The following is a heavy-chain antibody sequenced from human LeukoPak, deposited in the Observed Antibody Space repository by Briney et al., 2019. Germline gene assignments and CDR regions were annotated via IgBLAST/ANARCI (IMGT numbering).Heavy chain of an antibody. D-gene: IGHD3-10*01. CDR3: ARRLGIGELLGDY. Sequence: ASVKVSCKASGYNFTSYGISWVRQAPGQGLEWMGWISVYNGNTKYAQKIQGRVTMTTDTSTSTAYMELRSLRSDDTAVYYCARRLGIGELLGDYWGLGTLVTVSS. CDR2: ISVYNGNT. V-gene: IGHV1-18*01. J-gene: IGHJ4*02. CDR1: GYNFTSYG.